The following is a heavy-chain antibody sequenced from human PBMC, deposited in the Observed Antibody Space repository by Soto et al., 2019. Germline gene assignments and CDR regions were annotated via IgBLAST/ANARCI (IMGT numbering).Heavy chain of an antibody. CDR2: INPSGGST. V-gene: IGHV1-46*01. Sequence: QVQLVQSGAEVKKPGASVKVSCKASGYTFTSYYMHWVRQAPGQGLEWMGIINPSGGSTSYAQKFQGSVTMTRDTSTSTVYMELSSLRSEDTAVYYCARSPVDYYDSSGPDYWGQGTLVTVSS. CDR1: GYTFTSYY. D-gene: IGHD3-22*01. J-gene: IGHJ4*02. CDR3: ARSPVDYYDSSGPDY.